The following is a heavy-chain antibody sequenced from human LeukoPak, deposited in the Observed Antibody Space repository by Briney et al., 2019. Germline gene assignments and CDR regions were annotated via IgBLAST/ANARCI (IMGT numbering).Heavy chain of an antibody. Sequence: GGSLRLSCIASGFTFDHYGLTWVRQVPGKGLECISDINWSGENTAYADSVQGRFTISRDNARNSLYLQMKSLRPDDTALYYCARDRGSAYYGGFDLWGQGALVTVSA. CDR2: INWSGENT. J-gene: IGHJ4*02. D-gene: IGHD3-10*01. CDR3: ARDRGSAYYGGFDL. V-gene: IGHV3-20*04. CDR1: GFTFDHYG.